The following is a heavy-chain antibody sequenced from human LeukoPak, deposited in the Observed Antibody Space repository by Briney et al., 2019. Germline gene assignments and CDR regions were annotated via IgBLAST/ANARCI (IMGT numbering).Heavy chain of an antibody. D-gene: IGHD4-11*01. CDR2: IFHNGRT. V-gene: IGHV4-59*01. Sequence: SETLSLICTVSGGSISSYYWSWIRQPPGKGLEWIGYIFHNGRTNYNPSLKSRVTISVHTSKNQFSLKLSSVTAADTAVYHCARGIIRQTTITGSGWFDPWGQGTLVTVSS. CDR1: GGSISSYY. CDR3: ARGIIRQTTITGSGWFDP. J-gene: IGHJ5*02.